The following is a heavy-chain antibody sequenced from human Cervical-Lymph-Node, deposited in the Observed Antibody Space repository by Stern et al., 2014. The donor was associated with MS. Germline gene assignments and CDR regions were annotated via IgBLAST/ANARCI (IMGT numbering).Heavy chain of an antibody. CDR2: FYSSGST. D-gene: IGHD2-15*01. CDR3: AREVVAADNNWFDP. J-gene: IGHJ5*02. V-gene: IGHV4-61*02. CDR1: GGSISSGTYY. Sequence: QVQLQESGPGLVKPSQTLSLTCTVSGGSISSGTYYWSWIRQPAGKGLEWIGRFYSSGSTKYDPSLKSRVTISVNMPKNQFSRKLGSVTAADTAVYYCAREVVAADNNWFDPWGQGTLVIVSS.